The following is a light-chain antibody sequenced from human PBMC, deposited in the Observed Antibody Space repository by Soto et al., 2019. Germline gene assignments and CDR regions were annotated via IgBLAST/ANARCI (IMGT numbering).Light chain of an antibody. V-gene: IGKV1-5*01. J-gene: IGKJ1*01. CDR3: QQDNSYPWT. CDR2: DAS. Sequence: DIQMSQSPSPLSASVGDRVTITCRASQSISGWLAWYQQKPGKAPKLLIYDASSLESGVPSRFSGSGSGTEFTLTISSLQPDDLATYYCQQDNSYPWTFGQGTKVEI. CDR1: QSISGW.